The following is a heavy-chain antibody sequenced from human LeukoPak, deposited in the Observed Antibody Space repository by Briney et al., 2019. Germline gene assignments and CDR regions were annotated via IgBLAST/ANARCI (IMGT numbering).Heavy chain of an antibody. Sequence: PGGSLTLSCAASGFTFSSYGMHWLRQAPGKGLEWVAFIPYGGSNKYYADSVKGRFTIPRDNSKNTLYLQMNSLRAEDTAVYYCAKDLGYDYVWGSYRYSPYYYGMDVWGQGTTVTVSS. CDR3: AKDLGYDYVWGSYRYSPYYYGMDV. D-gene: IGHD3-16*02. V-gene: IGHV3-30*02. J-gene: IGHJ6*02. CDR1: GFTFSSYG. CDR2: IPYGGSNK.